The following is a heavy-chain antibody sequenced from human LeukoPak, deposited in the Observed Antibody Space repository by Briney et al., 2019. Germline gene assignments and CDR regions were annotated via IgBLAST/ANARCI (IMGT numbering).Heavy chain of an antibody. CDR3: GVIYKDSSGDNASVDS. CDR1: GYTFTSYD. V-gene: IGHV1-8*01. J-gene: IGHJ3*02. D-gene: IGHD3-22*01. CDR2: MNPKSGNT. Sequence: ASVKVSCKASGYTFTSYDINWVRQAPEQGLEWVGWMNPKSGNTGYAQKFQGRATMTRNTSISTAYLELSSLRSEDTPVYYCGVIYKDSSGDNASVDSWGQGTMVTVSS.